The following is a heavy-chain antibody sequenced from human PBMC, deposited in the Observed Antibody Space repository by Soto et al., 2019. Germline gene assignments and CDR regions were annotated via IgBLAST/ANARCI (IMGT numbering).Heavy chain of an antibody. CDR3: ARAISNSVFSVTPAFHY. CDR1: GGTFSSYA. D-gene: IGHD4-4*01. V-gene: IGHV1-69*01. J-gene: IGHJ4*02. CDR2: IIPIFGTA. Sequence: QVQLVQSGAEVKKPGSSVKVSCKASGGTFSSYAISWVRQAPGQGLDWMGGIIPIFGTATYAQKFQGRVTITADESTSTAYMELSSLRSEDTAVYYCARAISNSVFSVTPAFHYWGQGTLVTVSS.